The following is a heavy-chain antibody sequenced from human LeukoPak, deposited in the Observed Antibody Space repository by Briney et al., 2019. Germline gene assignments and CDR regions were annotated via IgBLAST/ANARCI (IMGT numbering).Heavy chain of an antibody. CDR1: GYTFTTYG. J-gene: IGHJ4*02. D-gene: IGHD4-17*01. Sequence: GASVTVSCKASGYTFTTYGISWVRQAPGQGLEWMGWINPYNGNTNYAQKFQGGVTLTTDTSTSTAYMDLRSLRSDDTAMYYCAREIYGRFDFWGQGTLVTVSS. V-gene: IGHV1-18*01. CDR3: AREIYGRFDF. CDR2: INPYNGNT.